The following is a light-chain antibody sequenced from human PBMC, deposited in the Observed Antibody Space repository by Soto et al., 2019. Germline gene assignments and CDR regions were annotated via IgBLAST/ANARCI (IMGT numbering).Light chain of an antibody. J-gene: IGLJ1*01. CDR2: KNN. CDR1: SSNIGSNT. V-gene: IGLV1-44*01. Sequence: SALTQPPSASGAPGQRVTISCSGSSSNIGSNTVNWYQQLPGTAPKLLIYKNNQRPSGVPDRFSGSKSGTSASLAISGLQSEDGADYYCAAWDDSLNGYVFGTGTKVTVL. CDR3: AAWDDSLNGYV.